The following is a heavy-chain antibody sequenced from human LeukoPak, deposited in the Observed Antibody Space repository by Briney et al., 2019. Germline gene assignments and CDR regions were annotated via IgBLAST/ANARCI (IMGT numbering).Heavy chain of an antibody. CDR2: MNPNSGNT. J-gene: IGHJ6*03. Sequence: ASVKVSCKASGYTFTSYDINWVRQATGQGLEWMGWMNPNSGNTGYAQKFQGRVTMTRDTSISTAYMELSSLRSEDTAVYYCARPQRTYYYYYMDVWGKGTTVTVSS. D-gene: IGHD6-25*01. V-gene: IGHV1-8*01. CDR3: ARPQRTYYYYYMDV. CDR1: GYTFTSYD.